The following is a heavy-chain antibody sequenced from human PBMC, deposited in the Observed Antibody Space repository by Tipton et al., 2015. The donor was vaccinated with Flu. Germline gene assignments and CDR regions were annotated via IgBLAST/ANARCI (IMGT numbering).Heavy chain of an antibody. CDR2: INHSGTT. J-gene: IGHJ4*01. CDR3: ASKVANWGVWEPLDY. V-gene: IGHV4-34*01. D-gene: IGHD7-27*01. CDR1: GGSFSAYY. Sequence: TLSLTCAVYGGSFSAYYWSWIRQPPGKGLEWVGEINHSGTTNYNPSLTSQVTVSADTSKKQFSLKLTSVTAADTAVYYCASKVANWGVWEPLDYWGHGTLVTVSS.